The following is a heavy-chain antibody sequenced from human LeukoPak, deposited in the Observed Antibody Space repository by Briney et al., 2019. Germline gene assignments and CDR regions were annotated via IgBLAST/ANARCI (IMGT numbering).Heavy chain of an antibody. CDR1: GYTLTKYG. CDR3: GRDYYYGTSAPYNFGIDV. Sequence: GASVKVSCEASGYTLTKYGISWVRQAPGQGPEWMGWISVYNGNTNYAQKFQGRVTMTTDTSTSTAYMELRDLKSDGTAVYYCGRDYYYGTSAPYNFGIDVWGQGTTVTVSS. CDR2: ISVYNGNT. J-gene: IGHJ6*02. D-gene: IGHD3-10*01. V-gene: IGHV1-18*04.